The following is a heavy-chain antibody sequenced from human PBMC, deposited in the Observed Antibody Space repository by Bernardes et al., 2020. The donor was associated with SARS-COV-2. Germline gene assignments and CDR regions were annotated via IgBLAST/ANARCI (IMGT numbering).Heavy chain of an antibody. D-gene: IGHD1-1*01. CDR2: IYRDGRT. J-gene: IGHJ4*02. CDR3: TRAGPWNHYFEN. Sequence: GGSLRLSCAASGVTVSNNFMSWVRQAPGKGLEWVSVIYRDGRTYYANSVKGRFTISRDSSKSALYLQMNSLGAADTALYYCTRAGPWNHYFENWGRGTLVTVSS. CDR1: GVTVSNNF. V-gene: IGHV3-53*01.